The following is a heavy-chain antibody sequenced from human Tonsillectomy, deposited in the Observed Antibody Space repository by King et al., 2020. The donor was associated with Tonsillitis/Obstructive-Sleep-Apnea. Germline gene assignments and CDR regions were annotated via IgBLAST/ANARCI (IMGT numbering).Heavy chain of an antibody. D-gene: IGHD4-17*01. CDR2: ISISSSTI. CDR1: GFTFSSYS. J-gene: IGHJ4*02. Sequence: VQLVESGGGLVQPGGSLRLSCAASGFTFSSYSMNWVRQAPGKGLEWVAYISISSSTIYYADAVKGRFTITSDNAKNSLYLQMNGLRDEDTAVYYCARDTRTSTVTTLLYWGQGTLVTVSS. CDR3: ARDTRTSTVTTLLY. V-gene: IGHV3-48*02.